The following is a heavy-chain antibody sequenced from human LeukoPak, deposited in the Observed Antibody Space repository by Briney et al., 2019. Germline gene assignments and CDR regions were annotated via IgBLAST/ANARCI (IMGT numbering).Heavy chain of an antibody. J-gene: IGHJ4*02. CDR3: ARASGPFDY. CDR1: GFTFSIYG. D-gene: IGHD3-10*01. V-gene: IGHV3-33*01. CDR2: IWNDGSNK. Sequence: GGSLRLSCAASGFTFSIYGMHWVRQAPGKGLEWVAAIWNDGSNKYYADSVKGRFTISRDNSKNTLYLQMNSLRAEDTAVYSCARASGPFDYWGQGTLVTVSS.